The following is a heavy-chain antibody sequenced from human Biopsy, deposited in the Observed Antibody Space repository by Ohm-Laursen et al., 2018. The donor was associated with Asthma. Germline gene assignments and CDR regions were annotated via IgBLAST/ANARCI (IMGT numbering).Heavy chain of an antibody. D-gene: IGHD6-19*01. CDR1: GSTFSSYG. J-gene: IGHJ4*02. CDR2: IWYDGSNK. CDR3: ARDREYSSGWYQPLFDY. V-gene: IGHV3-33*01. Sequence: SLRLSCSASGSTFSSYGMHWVRQAPGKGLEWVAVIWYDGSNKYYADSVKGRFTISRDNSKNTLYLQMNSLRAEDTAVYYCARDREYSSGWYQPLFDYWGQGTLVTVSS.